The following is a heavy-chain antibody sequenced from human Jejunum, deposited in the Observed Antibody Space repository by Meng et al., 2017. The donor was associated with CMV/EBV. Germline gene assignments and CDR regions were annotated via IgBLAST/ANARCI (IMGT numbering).Heavy chain of an antibody. CDR3: AKDSGWERTHGMDV. CDR1: GFTLNTCA. Sequence: GFTLNTCAMTHVRQAPGKGLEWVSAISGSGGSTYYADSVKGRFTISRDNSKNTLYLQMNSLRAEDTAVYYCAKDSGWERTHGMDVWGQGTTVTVSS. CDR2: ISGSGGST. J-gene: IGHJ6*02. V-gene: IGHV3-23*01. D-gene: IGHD1-26*01.